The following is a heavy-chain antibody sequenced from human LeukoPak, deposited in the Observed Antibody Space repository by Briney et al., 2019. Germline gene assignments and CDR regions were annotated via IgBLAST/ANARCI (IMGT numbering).Heavy chain of an antibody. J-gene: IGHJ4*02. D-gene: IGHD2-21*01. CDR1: GFAFSSFE. CDR3: ARMGGAPQG. V-gene: IGHV3-48*03. CDR2: IGASGSPI. Sequence: GGSLRLSCAASGFAFSSFEMTWVRQPPGKGLEWIANIGASGSPIFYADSVKGRFTVFRDNAESSPYLHMNSLRVEDTAVYYCARMGGAPQGWGLGALVTVSP.